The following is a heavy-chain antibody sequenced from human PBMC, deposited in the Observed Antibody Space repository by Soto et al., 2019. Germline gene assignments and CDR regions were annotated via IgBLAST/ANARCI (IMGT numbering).Heavy chain of an antibody. Sequence: SQTLSLTSAISGDSVTSNSAAWIWIRQSPSRGLEWLGRTYYRSKWYNDYAVSVKSRITINPDTSKNQFSLQLNSVTPEDTAVYYCARYISSSRVCDFWGQGTLVTVSS. V-gene: IGHV6-1*01. CDR2: TYYRSKWYN. CDR3: ARYISSSRVCDF. D-gene: IGHD6-6*01. CDR1: GDSVTSNSAA. J-gene: IGHJ4*02.